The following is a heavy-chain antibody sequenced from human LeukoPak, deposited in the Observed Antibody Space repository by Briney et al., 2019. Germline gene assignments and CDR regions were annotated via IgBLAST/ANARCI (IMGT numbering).Heavy chain of an antibody. D-gene: IGHD2-15*01. V-gene: IGHV4-34*01. Sequence: SETLSLTCAVYGGSFSGYYWSWIRQPPGKGLEWIGEINHSGSTNYNPSLKSRVTISVDTSKNQFSLKLSSVTAADTAVYYCARSRYYCSGGSCYTGDFDYWGQGTLVTVSS. CDR2: INHSGST. CDR1: GGSFSGYY. J-gene: IGHJ4*02. CDR3: ARSRYYCSGGSCYTGDFDY.